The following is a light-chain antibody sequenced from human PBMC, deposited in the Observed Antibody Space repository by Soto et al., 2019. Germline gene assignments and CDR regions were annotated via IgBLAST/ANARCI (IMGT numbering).Light chain of an antibody. CDR3: QQYGTSPYT. J-gene: IGKJ2*01. CDR2: GTS. V-gene: IGKV3-20*01. CDR1: QSVSQGLRGSY. Sequence: EIVLTQSPGTLSLSPGERATLSCRASQSVSQGLRGSYLAWYQHSPGQAPRLLIYGTSSRATDIPDRFTGSGSGTNFTLTITRLAPEDFALYYCQQYGTSPYTFGQGTKLEIK.